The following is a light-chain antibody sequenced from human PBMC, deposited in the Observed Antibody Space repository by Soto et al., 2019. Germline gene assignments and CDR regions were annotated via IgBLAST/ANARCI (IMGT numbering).Light chain of an antibody. J-gene: IGKJ1*01. CDR1: QSVRSY. V-gene: IGKV3-20*01. Sequence: EVRLAQSPATLSLSPWERAALSCRASQSVRSYLAWYQQKPGQAPRLLIYDASNRATGIPDRFSGSGSGTDFTLTISRLEPEDFAVYYCQQYGSSWTFGQGTKV. CDR2: DAS. CDR3: QQYGSSWT.